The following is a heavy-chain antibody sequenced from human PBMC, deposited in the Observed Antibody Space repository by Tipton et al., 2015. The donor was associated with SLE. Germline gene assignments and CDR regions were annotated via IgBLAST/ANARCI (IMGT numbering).Heavy chain of an antibody. CDR2: ISGSGGST. CDR1: GFTFSSYA. V-gene: IGHV3-23*01. J-gene: IGHJ3*02. CDR3: GKWRGKLRAFDI. D-gene: IGHD1-26*01. Sequence: GSLRLSCAASGFTFSSYAMSWVRQAPGKGLEWVSTISGSGGSTYYADSVKGRFTISRDHSKNTLYLQMNSLRTEDTAVYYCGKWRGKLRAFDIWGQGTMVTVSS.